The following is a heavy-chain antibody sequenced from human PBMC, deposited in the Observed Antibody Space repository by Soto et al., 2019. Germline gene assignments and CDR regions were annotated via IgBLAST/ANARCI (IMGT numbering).Heavy chain of an antibody. Sequence: SVKVSCKASGVTFSSYTISWVRQAPGQGREWMGRIIPILGIANYAQKFQGRVTITADKSTSTAYMELSSLRSEDTAVYYCARDRKTHYYYYYMDVWGKGTTVTVSS. CDR1: GVTFSSYT. V-gene: IGHV1-69*04. J-gene: IGHJ6*03. CDR3: ARDRKTHYYYYYMDV. CDR2: IIPILGIA.